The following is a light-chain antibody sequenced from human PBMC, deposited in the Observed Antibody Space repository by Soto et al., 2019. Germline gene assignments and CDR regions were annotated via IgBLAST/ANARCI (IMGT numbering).Light chain of an antibody. CDR3: QHLFDSRIP. CDR2: AAS. CDR1: QVISTS. J-gene: IGKJ5*01. V-gene: IGKV1-9*01. Sequence: DIQLSHSPIFLSPCMQKSVTITCRASQVISTSLAWYQVKPGKAPKLLIYAASTLESGVPSRFSATVSGTEFSLTIICLQPEDFATYYCQHLFDSRIPVAQGTRLEIK.